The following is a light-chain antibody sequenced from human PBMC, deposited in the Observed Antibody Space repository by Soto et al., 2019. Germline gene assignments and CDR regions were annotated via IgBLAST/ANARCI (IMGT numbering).Light chain of an antibody. CDR3: QKYDSAPWT. CDR1: QGISNY. Sequence: DIQMTQSPSSLSASVRDRVTITCRASQGISNYLAWYQQKPGKVPKLLIYAASTLQSGVPSRFSGSGSGTDFNLTISRLQPEDVATYYCQKYDSAPWTFGQGTKVEIK. CDR2: AAS. J-gene: IGKJ1*01. V-gene: IGKV1-27*01.